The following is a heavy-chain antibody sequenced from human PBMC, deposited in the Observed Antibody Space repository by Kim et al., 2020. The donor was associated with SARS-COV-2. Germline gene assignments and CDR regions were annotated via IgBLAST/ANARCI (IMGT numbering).Heavy chain of an antibody. J-gene: IGHJ6*02. Sequence: NTGNPTYAQAFTGRFVFSLDTSVSTAYLQISSLKAEDTAVYYCARTRQMDVWGQGTTVTVSS. CDR3: ARTRQMDV. V-gene: IGHV7-4-1*02. CDR2: NTGNP.